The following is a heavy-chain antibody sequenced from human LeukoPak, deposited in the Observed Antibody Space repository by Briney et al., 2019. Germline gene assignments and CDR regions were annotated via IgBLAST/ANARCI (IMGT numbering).Heavy chain of an antibody. J-gene: IGHJ6*03. CDR2: IRSKAYGGTT. Sequence: GGSLRLSCTASGFTFGDYAMSWVRQTPGKGLEWVGFIRSKAYGGTTEYAASVKGRFTISRDDSKSIAYLQMNSLKTEDTAVYYCARQVLGRLDRPSSYYYYMDVWGKGTTVTVSS. CDR1: GFTFGDYA. V-gene: IGHV3-49*04. CDR3: ARQVLGRLDRPSSYYYYMDV. D-gene: IGHD3-16*01.